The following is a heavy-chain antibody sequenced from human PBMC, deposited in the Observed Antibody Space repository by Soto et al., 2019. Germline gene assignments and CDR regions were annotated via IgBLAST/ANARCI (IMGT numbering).Heavy chain of an antibody. V-gene: IGHV4-34*01. CDR3: ASPVIAAAGSKGGY. D-gene: IGHD6-13*01. CDR1: GGSFSGYY. J-gene: IGHJ4*02. CDR2: INHSGST. Sequence: QVQLQQWGAGLLKPSETLSLTCAVYGGSFSGYYWIWIRQPPGKGLEWIGEINHSGSTNYNPSLKSRVTISVDTSKNQFSLKLSSVTAADTAVYYCASPVIAAAGSKGGYWGQGTLVTVSS.